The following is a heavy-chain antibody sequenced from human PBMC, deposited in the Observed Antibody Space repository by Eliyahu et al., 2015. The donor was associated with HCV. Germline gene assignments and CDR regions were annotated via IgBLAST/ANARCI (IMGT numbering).Heavy chain of an antibody. CDR2: IYTAGKT. D-gene: IGHD3-16*01. CDR1: GGLLSSYY. Sequence: VYLQESGPGLVKPSETLSLTCSVSGGLLSSYYWTWIRQPAGKGLEWIGRIYTAGKTNYNPSLKSRVTISFDTSKNQFSLKLSSVTAADTAVYYCASTHTNYFSFGMDVWGQGTTVTVSS. CDR3: ASTHTNYFSFGMDV. J-gene: IGHJ6*02. V-gene: IGHV4-4*07.